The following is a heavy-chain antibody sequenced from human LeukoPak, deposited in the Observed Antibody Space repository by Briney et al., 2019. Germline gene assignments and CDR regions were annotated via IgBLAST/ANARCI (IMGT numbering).Heavy chain of an antibody. D-gene: IGHD1-26*01. V-gene: IGHV3-21*03. J-gene: IGHJ6*03. CDR2: ISSSSSYI. CDR3: TTAPVGATRHYYYYYYMDV. Sequence: PGGSLRLSCAASGFTFSSYSMNWVRQAPGKGLEWVSSISSSSSYIYYADSVKGRFTISRDNAKNSLYLQMNSLKTEDTAVYYCTTAPVGATRHYYYYYYMDVWGKGTTVTVTS. CDR1: GFTFSSYS.